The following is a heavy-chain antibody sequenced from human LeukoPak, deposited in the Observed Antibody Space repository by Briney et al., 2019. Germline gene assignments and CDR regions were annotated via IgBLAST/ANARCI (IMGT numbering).Heavy chain of an antibody. CDR1: RGSLSGYY. CDR2: IKHSGST. Sequence: SETVSLTCPVYRGSLSGYYWSWLRQPPGKGREWIGEIKHSGSTKYNPSLHGQVTISVHTPKNHFSLKLASVTAGDPAVHYCARGHRYCSSTSCLLGRDYWGKGTLVTVSS. D-gene: IGHD2-2*01. V-gene: IGHV4-34*01. CDR3: ARGHRYCSSTSCLLGRDY. J-gene: IGHJ4*02.